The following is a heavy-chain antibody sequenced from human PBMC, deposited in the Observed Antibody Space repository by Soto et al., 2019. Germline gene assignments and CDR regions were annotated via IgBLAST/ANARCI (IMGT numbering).Heavy chain of an antibody. Sequence: PSKTLSLTCAVYGGSFSGYYWSWTRQPPGKGLEWIGEINHSGSTNYNPSLKSRVTISVDTSKNQFSLKLSSVTAADTAVYYCARGVPPRPIFGVVYKGEDDERNLHALPTRRSSDL. CDR2: INHSGST. CDR1: GGSFSGYY. D-gene: IGHD3-3*01. J-gene: IGHJ2*01. CDR3: ARGVPPRPIFGVVYKGEDDERNLHALPTRRSSDL. V-gene: IGHV4-34*01.